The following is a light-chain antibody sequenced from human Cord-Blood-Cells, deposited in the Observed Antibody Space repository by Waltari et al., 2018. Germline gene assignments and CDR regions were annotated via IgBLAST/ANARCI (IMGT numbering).Light chain of an antibody. J-gene: IGLJ1*01. CDR3: SSYTSSSSYV. Sequence: QSALTQPASVSGSPGQSLTISCTGTSSDVGGYNYVSWYQQHPRNAPHLMLYDVSNRPSGVANRFSGSKSGNTASLTISGLQAEDEADYYCSSYTSSSSYVFGTGTKVTVL. V-gene: IGLV2-14*01. CDR1: SSDVGGYNY. CDR2: DVS.